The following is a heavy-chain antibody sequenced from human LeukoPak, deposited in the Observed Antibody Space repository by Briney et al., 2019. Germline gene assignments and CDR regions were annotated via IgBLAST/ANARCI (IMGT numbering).Heavy chain of an antibody. J-gene: IGHJ6*03. D-gene: IGHD7-27*01. CDR3: AKGSGDGIYYYYMDV. CDR2: ISWNSGGI. Sequence: HTGGALRLSCAASGFLFDDYAMHWVRQAPGKGLEWVSSISWNSGGIAYVDSVKGRFTISRDNTKKSLYLQMNSLRPEDMALYYCAKGSGDGIYYYYMDVWGTGTMVTVSS. V-gene: IGHV3-9*03. CDR1: GFLFDDYA.